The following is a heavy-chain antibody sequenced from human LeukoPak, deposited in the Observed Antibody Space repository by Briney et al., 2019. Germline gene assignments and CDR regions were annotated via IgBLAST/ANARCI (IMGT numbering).Heavy chain of an antibody. CDR2: VSAHGLDK. CDR3: VKEGDPAMNDGLY. D-gene: IGHD5-18*01. V-gene: IGHV3-30*14. CDR1: GFAFRSYA. Sequence: GTSLRLSCAASGFAFRSYAMHWVRQAPGKGLEWLAVVSAHGLDKFYADSVRGRFTISKDTSSNTLSLQMNSLRYDDTAFYYCVKEGDPAMNDGLYWGQGTLVTVSS. J-gene: IGHJ4*02.